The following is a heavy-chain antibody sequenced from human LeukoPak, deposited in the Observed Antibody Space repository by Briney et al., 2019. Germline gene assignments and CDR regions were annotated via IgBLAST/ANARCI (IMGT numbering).Heavy chain of an antibody. D-gene: IGHD3-22*01. V-gene: IGHV4-39*07. CDR1: GGSISSSSDW. CDR3: ARPSYDSSGHDAFDI. J-gene: IGHJ3*02. CDR2: IYYSGST. Sequence: SETLSLTCTVSGGSISSSSDWWGWIRQPPGKGLEWIGSIYYSGSTYYNPSLKSRITISVDTSKNQFSLKLNSVTAADTAVYYCARPSYDSSGHDAFDIWGQGTMVTVSS.